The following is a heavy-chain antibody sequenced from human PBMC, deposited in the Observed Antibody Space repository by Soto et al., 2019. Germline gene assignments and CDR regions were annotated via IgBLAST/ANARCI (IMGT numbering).Heavy chain of an antibody. CDR2: IRSKASGGTT. J-gene: IGHJ4*02. CDR1: GFTFGDYT. V-gene: IGHV3-49*03. CDR3: SRDGLGFDY. D-gene: IGHD3-16*01. Sequence: PGGSLRLSCAASGFTFGDYTMSWFRQSPGKGLEGVGFIRSKASGGTTEYAASLRGRITISRDDSKSIAYLQMNSLKTEDTAVYYCSRDGLGFDYWGQGTLVTVSS.